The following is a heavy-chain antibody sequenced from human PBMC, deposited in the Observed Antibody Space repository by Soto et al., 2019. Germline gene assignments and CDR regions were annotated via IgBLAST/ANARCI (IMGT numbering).Heavy chain of an antibody. CDR2: ISGSGGNT. D-gene: IGHD3-10*01. V-gene: IGHV3-23*01. CDR1: GFHFSSYA. CDR3: AKVWDYDASGSYSAGFDY. J-gene: IGHJ4*02. Sequence: GGSLRLSCAASGFHFSSYAMSWVRQAPGKGLEWVSGISGSGGNTYYADSVKGRFTISRDNSKNTLSLKMNSLRAEVTAVYYFAKVWDYDASGSYSAGFDYWGQGTLVTVSS.